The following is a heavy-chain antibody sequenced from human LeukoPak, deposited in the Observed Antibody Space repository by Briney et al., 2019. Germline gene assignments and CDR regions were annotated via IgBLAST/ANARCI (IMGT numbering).Heavy chain of an antibody. V-gene: IGHV3-23*01. Sequence: GGSLRLSCAASGFTFSSNAMGWVRQAPGKGLEWVSTISGNGDNTYYADSVEGRFTISRDNSKNTLYLQMNSLRAEDTAVYYCAKEKDGYSYGCFDYWGQGTLVTVSS. CDR2: ISGNGDNT. CDR3: AKEKDGYSYGCFDY. CDR1: GFTFSSNA. J-gene: IGHJ4*02. D-gene: IGHD5-18*01.